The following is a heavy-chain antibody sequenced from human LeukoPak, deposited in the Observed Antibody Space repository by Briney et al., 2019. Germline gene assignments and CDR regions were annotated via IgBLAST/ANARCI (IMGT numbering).Heavy chain of an antibody. D-gene: IGHD3-16*01. CDR1: GFSFSSYG. Sequence: PGRSLRLSCAASGFSFSSYGMHWVRQAPGKGLEWVAVIRFDGDNKHYGEAVKGRFTISRDNSKNTLYLQMNSLRAEDTAVYYCAKVGGRREDYFDYWGQGTLVTVSS. J-gene: IGHJ4*02. CDR2: IRFDGDNK. V-gene: IGHV3-33*06. CDR3: AKVGGRREDYFDY.